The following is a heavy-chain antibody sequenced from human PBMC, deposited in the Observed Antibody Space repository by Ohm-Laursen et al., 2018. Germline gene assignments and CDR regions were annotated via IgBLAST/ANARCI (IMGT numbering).Heavy chain of an antibody. CDR2: IYYSGST. CDR3: ARHDSSDSPSHYYYYTMDA. V-gene: IGHV4-59*01. J-gene: IGHJ6*02. CDR1: GHSISSYY. Sequence: VTLSLTCTVSGHSISSYYWSWIRQPPGKGLEWIGDIYYSGSTNYNPSLKSRVTISVDTSKNQFSLKLSSVTAADTAIYYCARHDSSDSPSHYYYYTMDAWGQGTTVTVSS. D-gene: IGHD3-22*01.